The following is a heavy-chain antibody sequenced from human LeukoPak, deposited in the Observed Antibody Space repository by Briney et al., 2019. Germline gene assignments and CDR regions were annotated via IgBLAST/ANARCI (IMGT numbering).Heavy chain of an antibody. V-gene: IGHV4-39*01. CDR1: GGSISSSSYY. D-gene: IGHD5-18*01. CDR3: ARIQLWLRNLDY. Sequence: SETLSLTCTVSGGSISSSSYYWGWIRQPPGKGLEWIGSIYYSGSTYYNPSLKSRVTISVDTSKNQFSLKLSSVTAADTAVYYCARIQLWLRNLDYWGQGTRVTVSS. J-gene: IGHJ4*02. CDR2: IYYSGST.